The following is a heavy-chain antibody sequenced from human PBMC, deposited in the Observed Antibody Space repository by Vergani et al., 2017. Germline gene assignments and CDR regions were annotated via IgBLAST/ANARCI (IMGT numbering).Heavy chain of an antibody. J-gene: IGHJ4*02. Sequence: QVQVVQSGAEVKKSGASVKVSCKTSGYTFSNYYMHWVRQAPGQGLEWMGIINPSGGHTNYAQKFQGRVTMTRDTSTSTVYMELSSLRSEDTAVYYCARVADYYDSSGSDYWGQGTLVTVSS. CDR3: ARVADYYDSSGSDY. CDR2: INPSGGHT. D-gene: IGHD3-22*01. V-gene: IGHV1-46*01. CDR1: GYTFSNYY.